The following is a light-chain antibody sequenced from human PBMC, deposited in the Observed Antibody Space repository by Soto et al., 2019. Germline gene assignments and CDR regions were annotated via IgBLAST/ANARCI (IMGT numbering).Light chain of an antibody. CDR3: SSHAGSSAFYV. V-gene: IGLV2-14*01. CDR1: SSDIGAYDY. J-gene: IGLJ1*01. CDR2: EVT. Sequence: QSALTQPASVSGSPGQSITISCTGTSSDIGAYDYVSWYQQYPGRVPKLLIHEVTNRPSGVSDRLSGSKSGNTASLTISGLQTEDEADYYCSSHAGSSAFYVFGTGTKVTVL.